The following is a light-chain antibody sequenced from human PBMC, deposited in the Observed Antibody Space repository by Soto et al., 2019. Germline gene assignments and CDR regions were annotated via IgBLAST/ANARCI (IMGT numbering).Light chain of an antibody. J-gene: IGLJ1*01. CDR1: SSDVGAYNS. CDR2: DVS. Sequence: QSVLTQPASVSGSPGQSITISCTGTSSDVGAYNSVCWYQRNPGKAPKLMIHDVSIRPSGASNRFSGSKSGNTASLTISGLQAEDEADYYCSSYTTSSTLVFGTGTKVTV. V-gene: IGLV2-14*01. CDR3: SSYTTSSTLV.